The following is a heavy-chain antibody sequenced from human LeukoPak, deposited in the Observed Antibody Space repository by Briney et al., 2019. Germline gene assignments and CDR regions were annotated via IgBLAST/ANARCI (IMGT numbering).Heavy chain of an antibody. Sequence: PGGSLRLSCAASEFTFSGYWMHWVRQAPGKGLVWVSRINTDGSSTSYADFVKGRFTISRDNAKNTLYLQMNSLRAEDTAVYYCAREQRGYSYGSNFDYWGQGTLVTVSS. J-gene: IGHJ4*02. CDR2: INTDGSST. CDR3: AREQRGYSYGSNFDY. CDR1: EFTFSGYW. D-gene: IGHD5-18*01. V-gene: IGHV3-74*01.